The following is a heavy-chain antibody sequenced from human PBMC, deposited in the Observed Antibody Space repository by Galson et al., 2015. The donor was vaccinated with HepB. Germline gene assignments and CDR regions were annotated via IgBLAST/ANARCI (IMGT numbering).Heavy chain of an antibody. CDR2: FNPSDSYN. J-gene: IGHJ4*02. CDR1: GYNFTNYW. V-gene: IGHV5-10-1*01. Sequence: QSGAEVKKPGESLRISCKGSGYNFTNYWINWARQMPGKGLEWMGRFNPSDSYNNYSPSFQGHVTILVDKSISTAYLQWGSLKASDTAMYYCARQKWGWGFGELALTPHEPLDYWGQGTLVTVTS. CDR3: ARQKWGWGFGELALTPHEPLDY. D-gene: IGHD3-10*01.